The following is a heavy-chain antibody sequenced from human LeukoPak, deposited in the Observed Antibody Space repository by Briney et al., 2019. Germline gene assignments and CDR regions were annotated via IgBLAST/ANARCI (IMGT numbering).Heavy chain of an antibody. CDR1: GFTFSSYA. V-gene: IGHV3-23*01. D-gene: IGHD2-2*01. CDR2: IRGDSSLT. Sequence: GGSLRLSCAASGFTFSSYAMSWVRQAPGKGLEWVSLIRGDSSLTEYADSVKGRFTISRDNSKNTLYLQMNSLRAEDTAVYYCAKGRLTSSTFDYWGQGTLVTVSS. J-gene: IGHJ4*02. CDR3: AKGRLTSSTFDY.